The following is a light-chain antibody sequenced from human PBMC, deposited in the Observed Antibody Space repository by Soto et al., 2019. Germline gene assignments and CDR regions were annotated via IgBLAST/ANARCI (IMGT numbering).Light chain of an antibody. CDR1: QSVSSNS. Sequence: EIVLTQSPGTLSLSPGEGDTLSCRASQSVSSNSLAWYQQKPGQAPRLLIYGASTRATGIPDRFSGSGSGTEFPLTINRLEPEDFGVYYCQQYGSSPLTFGGGTKVEIK. V-gene: IGKV3-20*01. J-gene: IGKJ4*01. CDR2: GAS. CDR3: QQYGSSPLT.